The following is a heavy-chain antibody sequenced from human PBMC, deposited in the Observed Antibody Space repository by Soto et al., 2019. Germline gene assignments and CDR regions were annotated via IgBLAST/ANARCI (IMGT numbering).Heavy chain of an antibody. Sequence: GGSLRLSCAASGFIFSRYSMNWFRQAPGKGLEWVSYIRSTSEAILYADSVKGRFTISRDNAKNSLFLQMNTLRDEDTAVYYCARYHKPDYLYSTYYYGMDVWGQGTTVTVSS. CDR1: GFIFSRYS. CDR3: ARYHKPDYLYSTYYYGMDV. J-gene: IGHJ6*02. CDR2: IRSTSEAI. V-gene: IGHV3-48*02. D-gene: IGHD6-13*01.